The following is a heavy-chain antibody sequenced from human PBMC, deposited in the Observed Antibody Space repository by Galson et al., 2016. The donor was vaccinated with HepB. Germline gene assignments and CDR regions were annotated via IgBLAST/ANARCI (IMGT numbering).Heavy chain of an antibody. D-gene: IGHD2-21*02. Sequence: SLRLSCAASGFTFSTYGMNWVRQAPGKGLEWVSSISSSGSNIYYADSVKGRFTISRDNSKNTLYLQMNSLRAEDTAVYYCARERVGGGACYYYYMDFWGKGTTVTVSS. V-gene: IGHV3-21*01. CDR1: GFTFSTYG. CDR2: ISSSGSNI. J-gene: IGHJ6*03. CDR3: ARERVGGGACYYYYMDF.